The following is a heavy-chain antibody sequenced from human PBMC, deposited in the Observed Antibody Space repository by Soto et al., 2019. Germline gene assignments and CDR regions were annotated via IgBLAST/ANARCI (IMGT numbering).Heavy chain of an antibody. CDR3: ARLSRFGESRVDAFDI. Sequence: SETLSLTCTVSGGSISSYYWSWIRQPPGKGLEWIGYIYYSGSTNYNPSLKSRVTISVDTSKNQFSLKLSSVTAADTAVYYCARLSRFGESRVDAFDIWGQGTMVTVSS. V-gene: IGHV4-59*01. CDR1: GGSISSYY. CDR2: IYYSGST. J-gene: IGHJ3*02. D-gene: IGHD3-10*01.